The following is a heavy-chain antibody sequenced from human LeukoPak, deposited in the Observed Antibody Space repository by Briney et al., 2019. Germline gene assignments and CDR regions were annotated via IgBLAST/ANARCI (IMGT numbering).Heavy chain of an antibody. CDR1: GGSISSGSYY. J-gene: IGHJ3*02. CDR2: IYTSGST. Sequence: PSETLSLTCTVSGGSISSGSYYWSWIRQPAGKGLEWIGRIYTSGSTNYNPSLKSRVTISVDTSKNQFSLNLSSVTAADTAVYYCARDTMSGYSGRYWGAFDIWGQGTMVTVSS. D-gene: IGHD1-26*01. V-gene: IGHV4-61*02. CDR3: ARDTMSGYSGRYWGAFDI.